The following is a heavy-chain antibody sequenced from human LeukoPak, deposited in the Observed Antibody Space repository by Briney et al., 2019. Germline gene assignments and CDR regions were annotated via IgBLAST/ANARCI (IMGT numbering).Heavy chain of an antibody. CDR1: GFTFDDYG. D-gene: IGHD3-22*01. CDR2: INWNGGST. CDR3: ARARYHYDSSGFKADWFDP. V-gene: IGHV3-20*04. J-gene: IGHJ5*02. Sequence: GGSLRLSCAASGFTFDDYGMSWVRQAPGKGLEWVSGINWNGGSTGYADSVKGRFTISRDNAKNSLYLQMNSLRAEDTALYYCARARYHYDSSGFKADWFDPWGQGTLVTVSS.